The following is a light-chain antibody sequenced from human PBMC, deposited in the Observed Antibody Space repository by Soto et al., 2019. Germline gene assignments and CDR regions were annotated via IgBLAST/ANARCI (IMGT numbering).Light chain of an antibody. J-gene: IGKJ2*01. Sequence: EIVLTQSPGTLSLSPGERATLSCRASQSVSSSYLAWYQQKPGQAPRLLIYDAFSRATGIPDRFSGSGSGTDFTLTISRLEPEDFAVYYCQQYGRSPPYTFGQGTELEIK. CDR2: DAF. CDR3: QQYGRSPPYT. V-gene: IGKV3-20*01. CDR1: QSVSSSY.